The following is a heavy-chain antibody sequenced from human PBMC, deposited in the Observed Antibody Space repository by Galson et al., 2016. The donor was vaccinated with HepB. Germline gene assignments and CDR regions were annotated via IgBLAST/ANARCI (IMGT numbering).Heavy chain of an antibody. Sequence: SLRLSCAASGFTFSSYAMSWVRQAPGKGLEWISVIYSDGSPYYADSVKGRFTISRDNSKNTLYLHMNSLRAEDTAVYYCARIYGDYFSSWGQGTLVTVSS. D-gene: IGHD4-17*01. V-gene: IGHV3-53*01. J-gene: IGHJ4*02. CDR3: ARIYGDYFSS. CDR1: GFTFSSYA. CDR2: IYSDGSP.